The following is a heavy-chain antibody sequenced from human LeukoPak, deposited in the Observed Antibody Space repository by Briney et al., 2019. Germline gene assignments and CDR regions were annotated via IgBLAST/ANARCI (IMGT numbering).Heavy chain of an antibody. V-gene: IGHV3-30*18. CDR2: ISYDGSNK. D-gene: IGHD6-13*01. J-gene: IGHJ4*02. Sequence: GGSLRLSCAASGFTFSSYGMHWVRQAPGKGLEWVAVISYDGSNKYYAGSVKGRFTISRDNSKNTLYLQMNSLRAEDTAVYYCAKDQYSSSWYQPPFDYWGQGTLVTVSS. CDR3: AKDQYSSSWYQPPFDY. CDR1: GFTFSSYG.